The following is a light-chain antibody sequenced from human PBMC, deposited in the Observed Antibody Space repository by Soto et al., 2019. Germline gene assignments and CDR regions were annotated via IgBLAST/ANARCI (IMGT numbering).Light chain of an antibody. V-gene: IGKV3-11*01. CDR3: HQRSGWPLT. J-gene: IGKJ4*01. Sequence: EIVLTQSPATLSLSPGERATLSCRASQSVSSFLAWSQQEPGQAPRLLIYDTSNRATGIPARFSGSGSGTDFTLTISSLEPEDFAVYYCHQRSGWPLTFGGGTKVDIK. CDR2: DTS. CDR1: QSVSSF.